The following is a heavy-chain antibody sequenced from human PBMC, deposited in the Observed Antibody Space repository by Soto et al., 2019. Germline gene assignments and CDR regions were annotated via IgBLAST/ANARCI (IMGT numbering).Heavy chain of an antibody. CDR2: ISWNSGRI. CDR1: GFTFDDYA. V-gene: IGHV3-9*01. CDR3: VKDSAGSCCTFYLDY. J-gene: IGHJ4*02. Sequence: EVQLVESGGGLVLPGRSLRLSCAASGFTFDDYAMHWVRQAPGKGLEWVSGISWNSGRIGYADSVKGRFTISRDNAKNSLFLQMSSLRVEDTALYYCVKDSAGSCCTFYLDYWGQGALVTVSS. D-gene: IGHD2-15*01.